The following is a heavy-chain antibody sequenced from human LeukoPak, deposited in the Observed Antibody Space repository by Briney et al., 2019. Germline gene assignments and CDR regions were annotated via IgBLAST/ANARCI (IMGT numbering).Heavy chain of an antibody. J-gene: IGHJ5*02. CDR3: ARDVGYCSSTSCYHPGYNWFDP. CDR2: IYHSGST. V-gene: IGHV4-38-2*02. D-gene: IGHD2-2*03. CDR1: GYSISSGYY. Sequence: PSETLSLTCTVSGYSISSGYYWGWIRQPPGKGLEWIGSIYHSGSTYYNPSLKSRVTISVDTSKNQFSLKLSSVTAADTAVYYCARDVGYCSSTSCYHPGYNWFDPWGQGTLVTVPS.